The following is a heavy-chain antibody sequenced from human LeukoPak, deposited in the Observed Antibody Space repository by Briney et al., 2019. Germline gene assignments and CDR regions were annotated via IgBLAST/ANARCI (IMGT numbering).Heavy chain of an antibody. V-gene: IGHV3-48*01. J-gene: IGHJ4*02. Sequence: GGSLRFSCAASGFTFSNYSMNWVRQAPGKGLEWVSYISSSSNTIYYADSVKGRFTISRDNAQNSLYLQMNSLRAEDTAVYYCARDFGARGWLDYWGQGTLVTVSS. D-gene: IGHD6-19*01. CDR3: ARDFGARGWLDY. CDR2: ISSSSNTI. CDR1: GFTFSNYS.